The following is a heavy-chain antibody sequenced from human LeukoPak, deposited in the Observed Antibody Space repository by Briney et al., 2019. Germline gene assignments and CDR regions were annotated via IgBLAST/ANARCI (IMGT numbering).Heavy chain of an antibody. CDR2: ISGSGGST. V-gene: IGHV3-23*01. CDR1: GFTFSSYA. CDR3: AKGERSSSSNWFDP. J-gene: IGHJ5*02. Sequence: GGSLRLSCAASGFTFSSYAMSWVRQAPGKGLEWVSAISGSGGSTYYADSVKGRFTISRDNSKNKLYLQMNSLRAEDTAVYYCAKGERSSSSNWFDPWGQGTLVTVSS. D-gene: IGHD6-6*01.